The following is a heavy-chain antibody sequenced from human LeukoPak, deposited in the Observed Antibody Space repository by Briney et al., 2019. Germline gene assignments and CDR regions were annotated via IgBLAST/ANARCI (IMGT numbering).Heavy chain of an antibody. CDR3: ATGRTYYYDSSGYYTGRYFDL. Sequence: SETLSLTCTVSGGSISSSSYYWGWIRQPPGKGLEWIGSIYYSGSTYYNPSLKSRVTISVDTSKNQFSLKLSSVTAADTAVYYCATGRTYYYDSSGYYTGRYFDLWGRGTLVTVSS. J-gene: IGHJ2*01. CDR2: IYYSGST. D-gene: IGHD3-22*01. CDR1: GGSISSSSYY. V-gene: IGHV4-39*07.